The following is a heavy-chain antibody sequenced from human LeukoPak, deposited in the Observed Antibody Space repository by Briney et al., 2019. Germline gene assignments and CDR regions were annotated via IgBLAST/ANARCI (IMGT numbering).Heavy chain of an antibody. V-gene: IGHV3-33*01. Sequence: PGGSLRLSCAASGFTFSSYGMHWVRQAPGKGLEWVAVIWYDGSNKYYADSVKGRFTISRDNSKNTLYLQMNSLRAEDTAVYYCARDDNRQGAFDIWGQGTMVTVSS. J-gene: IGHJ3*02. D-gene: IGHD1-1*01. CDR2: IWYDGSNK. CDR3: ARDDNRQGAFDI. CDR1: GFTFSSYG.